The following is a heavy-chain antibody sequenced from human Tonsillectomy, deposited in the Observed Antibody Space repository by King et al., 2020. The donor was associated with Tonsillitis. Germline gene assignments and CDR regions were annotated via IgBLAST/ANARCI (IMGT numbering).Heavy chain of an antibody. CDR2: KWYDGSNK. CDR1: GFTFSSYG. D-gene: IGHD3-10*01. J-gene: IGHJ4*02. CDR3: ARDQHYYGSGSYYTPTDY. V-gene: IGHV3-33*01. Sequence: VQLVESGGGVVQPGRSLRLSCAASGFTFSSYGMHWVRQAPGKGLEWVAVKWYDGSNKYYADSVKGRFTISRDNSKNTLYLQMNSLRAEDTAVYYCARDQHYYGSGSYYTPTDYWGQGTLVTVSS.